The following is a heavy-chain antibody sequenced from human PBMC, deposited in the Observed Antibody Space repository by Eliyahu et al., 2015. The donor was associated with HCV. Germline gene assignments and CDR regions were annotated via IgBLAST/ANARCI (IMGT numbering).Heavy chain of an antibody. V-gene: IGHV4-59*01. J-gene: IGHJ5*02. CDR1: GGSITXXY. CDR3: ASGGGGIAVTGTGGWFDP. Sequence: QVQLQESGPGLVKPSETLSLTCXVSGGSITXXYWXWIRQPPGKGLEWIGYIHYSGSTNYNPSLKGRVTISLDTSKNQFSLKLTSVTAADTAMYYCASGGGGIAVTGTGGWFDPWGQGTLVTVSS. D-gene: IGHD6-19*01. CDR2: IHYSGST.